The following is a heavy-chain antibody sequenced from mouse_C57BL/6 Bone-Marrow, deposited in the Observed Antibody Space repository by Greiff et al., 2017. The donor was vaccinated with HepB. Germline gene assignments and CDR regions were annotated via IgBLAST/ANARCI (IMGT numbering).Heavy chain of an antibody. V-gene: IGHV14-4*01. Sequence: EVQLVESGAELVRPGASVKLSCTASGFNIKDDYMHWVKQRPEQGLEWIGWIDPENGDTEYASKFQGKATITADTSSNTAYLQLSRLTSDDTAVYYYTTSTVGDYWGQGTTLTVSS. J-gene: IGHJ2*01. CDR3: TTSTVGDY. D-gene: IGHD2-14*01. CDR1: GFNIKDDY. CDR2: IDPENGDT.